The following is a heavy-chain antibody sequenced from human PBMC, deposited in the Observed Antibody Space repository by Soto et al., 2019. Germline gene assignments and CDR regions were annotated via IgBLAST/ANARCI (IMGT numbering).Heavy chain of an antibody. CDR3: ASVSAYCCGDCYFDY. D-gene: IGHD2-21*02. Sequence: QVQLQESGPGLVKPSETLSLTCTVSGGSISSYYWSWIRHPPGKGLEWIGYIYYSGSTNYNPSIKSRVTISVGTSKNQFSLKLSSVTAADTAVYYCASVSAYCCGDCYFDYWVQGTLVTVSS. J-gene: IGHJ4*02. CDR2: IYYSGST. V-gene: IGHV4-59*01. CDR1: GGSISSYY.